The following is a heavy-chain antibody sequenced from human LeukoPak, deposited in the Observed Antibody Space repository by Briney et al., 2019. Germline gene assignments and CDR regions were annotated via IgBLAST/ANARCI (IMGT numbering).Heavy chain of an antibody. CDR3: ATYYYDSSGYQKPNWFDP. Sequence: SETLSLTCTVSGGSITNKNYFWAWIRQPPGKGLEWIGSIYYSGSTYYNPSLKSRVTISVDTSKNQFSLNLSSVTAADTAVYFCATYYYDSSGYQKPNWFDPWGQGTLVTVSS. CDR1: GGSITNKNYF. CDR2: IYYSGST. D-gene: IGHD3-22*01. J-gene: IGHJ5*02. V-gene: IGHV4-39*07.